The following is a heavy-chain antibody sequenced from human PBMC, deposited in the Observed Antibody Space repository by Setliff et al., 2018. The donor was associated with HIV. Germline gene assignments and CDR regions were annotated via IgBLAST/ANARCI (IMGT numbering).Heavy chain of an antibody. J-gene: IGHJ4*01. V-gene: IGHV4-59*11. CDR3: ARTRGYSYGTLAGFDY. Sequence: PSETLSLTCTVSGASIRSQYWSWIRKPPGKGLEWIGYISYSGSTNYNPSLESRVAMSVDTSKQQFSLEVSSVTAADTAVYYSARTRGYSYGTLAGFDYWGRGSLVTVSS. D-gene: IGHD5-18*01. CDR1: GASIRSQY. CDR2: ISYSGST.